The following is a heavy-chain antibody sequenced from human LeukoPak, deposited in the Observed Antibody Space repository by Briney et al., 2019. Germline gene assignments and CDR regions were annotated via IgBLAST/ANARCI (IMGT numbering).Heavy chain of an antibody. CDR2: ISASGGTT. V-gene: IGHV3-23*01. CDR1: GFTFKNYA. D-gene: IGHD3-22*01. CDR3: AKMISSGYSADFDY. Sequence: PGGSLRLSCAASGFTFKNYAMSWVRQAPGKGLESVSAISASGGTTYYADSVKGRFTISRDNSKNTLYLQMSTLRVEDTAVYYCAKMISSGYSADFDYWGQGNLVTVSS. J-gene: IGHJ4*02.